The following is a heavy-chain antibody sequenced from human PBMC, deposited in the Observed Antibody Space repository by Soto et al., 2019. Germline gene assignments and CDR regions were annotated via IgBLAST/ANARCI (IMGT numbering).Heavy chain of an antibody. Sequence: EVQLVETGGGLIQPGGSLRLSCAASGFTVSGSYMSCVRQAPGKGLEWVSVIYNDGTTYYADSVKGRFSISRDTSKNTLYLQMNSLRAEDTAVYYCARVKVWYYFDYWGQGTLVTVSS. CDR3: ARVKVWYYFDY. CDR2: IYNDGTT. V-gene: IGHV3-53*02. CDR1: GFTVSGSY. D-gene: IGHD6-13*01. J-gene: IGHJ4*02.